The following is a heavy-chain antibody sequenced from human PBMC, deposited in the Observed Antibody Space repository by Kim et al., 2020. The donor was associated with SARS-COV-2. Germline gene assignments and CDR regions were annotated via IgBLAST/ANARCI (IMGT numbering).Heavy chain of an antibody. CDR2: IKQHGNEK. Sequence: GGSLRLSCAVSGSTFSNYWLSWFRQAPGKGLEWVANIKQHGNEKPYVDSVKGRFTISGENAKKSLYLQMNSLRAEDTAVDYCARYNSRNYGMDVWGQGTTVTLSS. CDR3: ARYNSRNYGMDV. CDR1: GSTFSNYW. V-gene: IGHV3-7*03. J-gene: IGHJ6*02. D-gene: IGHD6-13*01.